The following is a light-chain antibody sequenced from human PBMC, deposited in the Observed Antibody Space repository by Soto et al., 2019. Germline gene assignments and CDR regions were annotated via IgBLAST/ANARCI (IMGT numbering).Light chain of an antibody. CDR2: STN. J-gene: IGLJ3*02. CDR1: SSNIGSNT. V-gene: IGLV1-44*01. CDR3: ATWDDSLNGPV. Sequence: QSVLTQPPSASGTPGQRVTISCSGSSSNIGSNTVNWYQQLPGTAPTLLISSTNQRPSGVPYRFSGSKSGTSASLAISGLQSEDEADYYCATWDDSLNGPVFGGGTKLTVL.